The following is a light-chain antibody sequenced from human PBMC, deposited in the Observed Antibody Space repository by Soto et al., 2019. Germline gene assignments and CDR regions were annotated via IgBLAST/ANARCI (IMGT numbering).Light chain of an antibody. CDR2: DAS. Sequence: DIQMTQSPSTLSASVGDRVNMTCRASQNIDRCLAWYQQRPGEGPKVLMFDASKLESGVPSRFSGSGSGTEFTLTISSLQTDDSATYYCQQYIDSWTFGQGTKVEIK. V-gene: IGKV1-5*01. CDR3: QQYIDSWT. CDR1: QNIDRC. J-gene: IGKJ1*01.